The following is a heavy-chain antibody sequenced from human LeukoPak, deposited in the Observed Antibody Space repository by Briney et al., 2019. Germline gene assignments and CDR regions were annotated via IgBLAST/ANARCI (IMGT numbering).Heavy chain of an antibody. J-gene: IGHJ4*02. CDR2: ISAYNGNT. CDR3: ARSGGGYSYGYDDY. V-gene: IGHV1-18*01. Sequence: SVKVSCKASGYTFTSYGISWVRQAPGQGLEWIGWISAYNGNTNYAQKLQGRVTMTTDTSTSTAYMELRSLRSDDTAVYYCARSGGGYSYGYDDYWGQGTLVTVSS. D-gene: IGHD5-18*01. CDR1: GYTFTSYG.